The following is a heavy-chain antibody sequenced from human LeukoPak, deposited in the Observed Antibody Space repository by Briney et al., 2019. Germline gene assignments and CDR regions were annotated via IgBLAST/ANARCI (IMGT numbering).Heavy chain of an antibody. Sequence: GGSLRLPCAASGFTFSSYAMSWVSQAPGKGLEGVSAISGSGCTIYYADSVKGRFTISRDNAKNSLYLQMNSLRAEDTAVYYCARDRVGATKLFDYWGQGTLVTVSS. CDR1: GFTFSSYA. CDR2: ISGSGCTI. J-gene: IGHJ4*02. D-gene: IGHD1-26*01. V-gene: IGHV3-23*01. CDR3: ARDRVGATKLFDY.